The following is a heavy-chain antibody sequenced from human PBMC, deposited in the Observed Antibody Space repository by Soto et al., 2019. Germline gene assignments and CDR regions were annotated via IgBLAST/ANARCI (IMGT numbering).Heavy chain of an antibody. D-gene: IGHD2-21*02. CDR1: GFTFSSYS. CDR2: ISSSSSTI. J-gene: IGHJ4*02. Sequence: GGSLRLSCAASGFTFSSYSMNWVRQAPGKGLEWVSYISSSSSTIYYADSVKGRFTISRDNAKNSLYLQMNSLRAEDTAVYYCARDRAYCGGDCYSDEDDYWGQGTLVTVSS. CDR3: ARDRAYCGGDCYSDEDDY. V-gene: IGHV3-48*01.